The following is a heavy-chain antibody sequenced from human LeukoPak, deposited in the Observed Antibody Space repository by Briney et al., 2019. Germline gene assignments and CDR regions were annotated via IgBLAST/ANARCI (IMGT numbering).Heavy chain of an antibody. CDR1: GFTFSNFA. Sequence: GSLRLSCAASGFTFSNFALYWVRQAPGKGLEWVTVISSDGSYKYYADSVRGRFTISRDNSKNTVYLQMNSLRDEDTAVYYCARAPPDSWIDNWGQGTLVTVSS. CDR2: ISSDGSYK. J-gene: IGHJ4*02. V-gene: IGHV3-30*04. CDR3: ARAPPDSWIDN. D-gene: IGHD6-13*01.